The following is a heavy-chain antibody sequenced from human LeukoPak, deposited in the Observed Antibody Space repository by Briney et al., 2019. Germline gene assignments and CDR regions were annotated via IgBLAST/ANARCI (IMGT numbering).Heavy chain of an antibody. J-gene: IGHJ4*02. CDR1: SGSISDYY. V-gene: IGHV4-59*12. Sequence: PSETLSLTCTVSSGSISDYYWSWVRQPPGGRLEWIGSIYYSGGNYYNPSLNSRVTISVDTSKNQFSLRLSSVTAADTAVYYCARGPYYFDSWGPGTLVTVSS. CDR3: ARGPYYFDS. CDR2: IYYSGGN.